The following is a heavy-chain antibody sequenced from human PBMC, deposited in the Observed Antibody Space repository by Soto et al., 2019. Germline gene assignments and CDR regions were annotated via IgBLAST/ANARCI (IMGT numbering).Heavy chain of an antibody. CDR2: IKQDGSEK. Sequence: SLRLSCAASGFTFSSYWMSWVRQAPGKGLEWVANIKQDGSEKYYVDSVKGRFTISRDNAKNSLYLQMNSLRAEDTAVYYCAGGPSYDILTGWLFDYWGQGTLVTVSS. V-gene: IGHV3-7*01. CDR1: GFTFSSYW. CDR3: AGGPSYDILTGWLFDY. J-gene: IGHJ4*02. D-gene: IGHD3-9*01.